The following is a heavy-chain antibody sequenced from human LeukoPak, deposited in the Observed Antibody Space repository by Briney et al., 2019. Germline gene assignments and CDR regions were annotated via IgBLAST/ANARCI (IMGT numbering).Heavy chain of an antibody. D-gene: IGHD5-24*01. V-gene: IGHV4-59*01. CDR3: ARGWEMATILDYYYYMDV. Sequence: PSETLSLTCTVSGGSISSYYWSWIRQPPGKGLEWIGYIYYSGSTNYNPSLKSRVTISVDTSKNQFSLKLSSVTAADTAVYYCARGWEMATILDYYYYMDVWGKGTTVTVSS. CDR1: GGSISSYY. CDR2: IYYSGST. J-gene: IGHJ6*03.